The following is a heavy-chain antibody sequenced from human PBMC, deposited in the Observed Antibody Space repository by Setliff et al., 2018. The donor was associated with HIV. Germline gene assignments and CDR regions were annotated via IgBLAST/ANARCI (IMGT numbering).Heavy chain of an antibody. J-gene: IGHJ4*02. Sequence: PSETLSLTCTVSGGSISSHYWSWIRQPPGKGLEWIGYIYYSGSTNYNPSLKSRVTMSVDTSKNQFSLKVRSVTVADTALYYCAQGSDPQLVTLFAYWGQGTLVTVSS. CDR3: AQGSDPQLVTLFAY. CDR2: IYYSGST. V-gene: IGHV4-59*11. CDR1: GGSISSHY. D-gene: IGHD6-6*01.